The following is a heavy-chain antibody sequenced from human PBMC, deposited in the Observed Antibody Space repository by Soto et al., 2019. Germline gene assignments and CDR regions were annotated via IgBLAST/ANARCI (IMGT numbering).Heavy chain of an antibody. CDR3: SRGSSGGYGFDY. CDR2: ISADSGRT. CDR1: GFTFSTSS. D-gene: IGHD6-19*01. J-gene: IGHJ4*02. V-gene: IGHV3-74*01. Sequence: DVQLVESGGGLVQPGGSLRLSCVASGFTFSTSSMHWVRQTPGKGLVWVSRISADSGRTHYADSVKGRFTISRDNGKNTLYLQMNILSADEAAIYYCSRGSSGGYGFDYWGQGTLVSVSS.